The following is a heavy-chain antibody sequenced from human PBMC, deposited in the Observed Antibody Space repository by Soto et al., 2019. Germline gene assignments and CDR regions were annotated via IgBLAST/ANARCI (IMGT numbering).Heavy chain of an antibody. J-gene: IGHJ4*02. CDR2: ITPIYPTT. Sequence: QVQLVQSGAEVRKPGSSVQVSCKASGGTFYTYTFSWVRQAPGQVLEWMGSITPIYPTTNYAEKFQARLTVTADGSTNTAYMELNSLTSEDTAVYYCARIPRYSFPTSDDLDSWGQGTLVTVSS. V-gene: IGHV1-69*15. CDR1: GGTFYTYT. D-gene: IGHD5-18*01. CDR3: ARIPRYSFPTSDDLDS.